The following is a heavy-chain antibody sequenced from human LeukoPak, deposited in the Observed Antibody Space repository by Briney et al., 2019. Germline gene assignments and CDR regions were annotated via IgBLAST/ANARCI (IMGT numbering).Heavy chain of an antibody. D-gene: IGHD3-22*01. Sequence: GSLRLSCAASRFIFSNFAMSCVRQAPGKGLEWVSTITGSGGSTYYADSVKGRFTISRDNSKNTLSLQMNSLRAEDTAVYYCAKDPNYYDSSGYYGWGQGTLVTVSS. J-gene: IGHJ4*02. V-gene: IGHV3-23*01. CDR1: RFIFSNFA. CDR3: AKDPNYYDSSGYYG. CDR2: ITGSGGST.